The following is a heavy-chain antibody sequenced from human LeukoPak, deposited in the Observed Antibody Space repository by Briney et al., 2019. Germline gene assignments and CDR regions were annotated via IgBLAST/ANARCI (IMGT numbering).Heavy chain of an antibody. CDR2: IIPIFGTA. V-gene: IGHV1-69*13. D-gene: IGHD3-10*01. CDR1: GVTFSSYA. Sequence: SLKLSCKASGVTFSSYAISWVRQAPGPGLEWMRGIIPIFGTANYAQKFQGRVTIPADESTTTASMERSRLTSEDTAVYYCARRVDGSIDYWGQGTLVTVSS. J-gene: IGHJ4*02. CDR3: ARRVDGSIDY.